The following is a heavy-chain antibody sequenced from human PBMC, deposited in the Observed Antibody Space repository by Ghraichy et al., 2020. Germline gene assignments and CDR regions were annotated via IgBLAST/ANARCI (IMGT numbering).Heavy chain of an antibody. D-gene: IGHD1-26*01. CDR3: TARIVGATDAY. Sequence: GESLNISCAASGFTFSNAWMSWVRQAPGKGLEWVGRIKSKTDGGTTDYPAPVIGRFTISRDDSKNTLYLQMNSLKTEDTAVYYCTARIVGATDAYWGQGTLVTVSS. CDR1: GFTFSNAW. V-gene: IGHV3-15*01. J-gene: IGHJ4*02. CDR2: IKSKTDGGTT.